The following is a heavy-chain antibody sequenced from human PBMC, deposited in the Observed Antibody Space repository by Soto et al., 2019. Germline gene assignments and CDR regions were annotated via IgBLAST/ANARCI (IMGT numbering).Heavy chain of an antibody. D-gene: IGHD3-16*01. J-gene: IGHJ4*02. V-gene: IGHV4-34*01. Sequence: SETLSLTCAVSGGSFRGYFWSWIRQSPDKGLEWIGEINDSGITYYNPSFKSRLTISVDTSKSQISLTWTSVTAADSAVYYCQGGDFWGQGTRVTVSS. CDR2: INDSGIT. CDR1: GGSFRGYF. CDR3: QGGDF.